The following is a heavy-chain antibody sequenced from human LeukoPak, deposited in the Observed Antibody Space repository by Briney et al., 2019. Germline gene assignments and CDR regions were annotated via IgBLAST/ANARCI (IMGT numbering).Heavy chain of an antibody. Sequence: SETPSLTCTISGGSISSYYWSWIRQPPGKGLEWIGYIYYSGSTNYNPSLKSRVTISVDTSKNQFSLKLSSVTAADTAVYYCARGRDGYNDYWGQGTLVTVSS. CDR2: IYYSGST. D-gene: IGHD5-24*01. J-gene: IGHJ4*02. V-gene: IGHV4-59*01. CDR1: GGSISSYY. CDR3: ARGRDGYNDY.